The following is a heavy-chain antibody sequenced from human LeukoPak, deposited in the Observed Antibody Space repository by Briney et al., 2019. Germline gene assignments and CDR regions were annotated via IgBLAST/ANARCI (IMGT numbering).Heavy chain of an antibody. Sequence: PSETLSLTCTVSGGSISSSSYYWGWIRQPPGKGLEWIGSIYYSGSTYYNPSLKSRVTISVDTSKNQFSLKLSSVTAADTAVYYCARDFARYYGSGSYYPMKWLRGEELNWFDPWGQGTLVTVSS. CDR3: ARDFARYYGSGSYYPMKWLRGEELNWFDP. CDR2: IYYSGST. J-gene: IGHJ5*02. V-gene: IGHV4-39*07. D-gene: IGHD3-10*01. CDR1: GGSISSSSYY.